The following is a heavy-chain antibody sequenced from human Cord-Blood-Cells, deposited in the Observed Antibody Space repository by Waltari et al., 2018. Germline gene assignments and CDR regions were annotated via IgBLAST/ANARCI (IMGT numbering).Heavy chain of an antibody. J-gene: IGHJ6*03. CDR2: IRGSGGST. CDR3: AKDGPTPDLYYDILTGILGDYYYMDV. Sequence: EVQLLESGGGLVQPGGSLRLSCAASGFTFSSYAMSWVRQAPGKGLEWVSAIRGSGGSTYYADSVKGRFTISRDNSKNTLYLQMNSLRAEDTAVYYCAKDGPTPDLYYDILTGILGDYYYMDVWGKGTTVTVSS. CDR1: GFTFSSYA. D-gene: IGHD3-9*01. V-gene: IGHV3-23*01.